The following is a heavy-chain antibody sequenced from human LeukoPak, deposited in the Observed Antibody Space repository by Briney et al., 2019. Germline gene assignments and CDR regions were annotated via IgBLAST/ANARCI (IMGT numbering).Heavy chain of an antibody. CDR3: TRMSGWYGGYFDY. CDR1: GFTFGDYA. Sequence: GGSLRLSCTASGFTFGDYAMSWVRQAPGKGLEWVGFIRSKAYGGTTEYAASVKGRFTISRDDSKSIAYLQMNSLKTEDTAVYYCTRMSGWYGGYFDYWGQGTLVTVSS. V-gene: IGHV3-49*04. CDR2: IRSKAYGGTT. J-gene: IGHJ4*02. D-gene: IGHD6-19*01.